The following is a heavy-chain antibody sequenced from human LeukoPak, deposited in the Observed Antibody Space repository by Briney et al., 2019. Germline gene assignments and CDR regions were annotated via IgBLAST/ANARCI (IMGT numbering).Heavy chain of an antibody. CDR3: ARRSIKGVWGSYRYAFDI. D-gene: IGHD3-16*02. CDR2: IYYSGST. Sequence: SETLSLTCTVSGGSISSYYWSWIRQPPGKGLEWIGYIYYSGSTNYNPSLKSRVTISVDTSKNQFSLKLSSVTAADTAVCYCARRSIKGVWGSYRYAFDIWGQGTMVTVSS. V-gene: IGHV4-59*08. CDR1: GGSISSYY. J-gene: IGHJ3*02.